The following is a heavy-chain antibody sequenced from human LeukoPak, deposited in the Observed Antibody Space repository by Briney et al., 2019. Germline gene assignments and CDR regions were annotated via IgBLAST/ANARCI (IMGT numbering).Heavy chain of an antibody. Sequence: GGSLRLSCIASGFSFSDTAMHWVRQASGKGPEWVGRVRTKTNAYATAYAASVKGRFTISRDDSKSSLYLQMNSLKTEDTAMYYCTRGGLYGGSSAFDYWGQGTLVTVSS. CDR3: TRGGLYGGSSAFDY. J-gene: IGHJ4*02. V-gene: IGHV3-73*01. D-gene: IGHD4-23*01. CDR1: GFSFSDTA. CDR2: VRTKTNAYAT.